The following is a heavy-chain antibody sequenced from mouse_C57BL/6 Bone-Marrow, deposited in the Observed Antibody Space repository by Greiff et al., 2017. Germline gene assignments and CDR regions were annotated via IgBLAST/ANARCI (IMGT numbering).Heavy chain of an antibody. CDR2: ISSGSSTI. CDR1: GFTFSDYG. V-gene: IGHV5-17*01. D-gene: IGHD4-1*02. J-gene: IGHJ3*01. CDR3: ARPNWDGGWFAY. Sequence: DVMLVESGGGLVKPGGSLKLSCAASGFTFSDYGMHWVRQAPEKGLEWVAYISSGSSTIYYADTVKGRFTISRDNAKNTLFLQMTSLRSEDTAMYYCARPNWDGGWFAYWGQGTLVTVSA.